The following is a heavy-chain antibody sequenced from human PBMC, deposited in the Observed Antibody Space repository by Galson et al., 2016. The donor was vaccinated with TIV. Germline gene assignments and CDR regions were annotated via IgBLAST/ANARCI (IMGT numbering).Heavy chain of an antibody. V-gene: IGHV1-69*13. D-gene: IGHD5-18*01. CDR1: GGTFSSFV. Sequence: SVKVSCKASGGTFSSFVVTWVRQAPGQGLEWMGGIIPLFGESHYAQKFQGRVTLSADESTSTVYMELSGLRSGDTAMYYCAKCRNTAMDTYYYYYGLDVWGQGTTVTVSS. CDR2: IIPLFGES. CDR3: AKCRNTAMDTYYYYYGLDV. J-gene: IGHJ6*02.